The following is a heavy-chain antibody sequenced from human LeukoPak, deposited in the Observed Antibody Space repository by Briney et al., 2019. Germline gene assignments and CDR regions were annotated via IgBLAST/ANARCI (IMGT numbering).Heavy chain of an antibody. D-gene: IGHD2-2*01. CDR2: IYPGDSDT. V-gene: IGHV5-51*01. CDR3: ASPSVVPAAIYAFDI. CDR1: GYSFTSYW. J-gene: IGHJ3*02. Sequence: GESLKISCKGSGYSFTSYWIGWVRQMPGKGLEWVGIIYPGDSDTRYSPSFQGQVTISADKSIGTAYLQWSSLKAPDTAMYYCASPSVVPAAIYAFDIWGQGTMVTVSS.